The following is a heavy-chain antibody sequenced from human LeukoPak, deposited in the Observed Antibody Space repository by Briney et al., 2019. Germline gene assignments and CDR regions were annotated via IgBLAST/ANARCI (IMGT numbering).Heavy chain of an antibody. CDR3: ARDFRTTVYYYGMDV. J-gene: IGHJ6*02. CDR1: GFTVSSNY. V-gene: IGHV3-66*01. CDR2: IYSGGST. D-gene: IGHD2/OR15-2a*01. Sequence: PGGSLRLSCAASGFTVSSNYMSWVRQAPGKGLEWVSVIYSGGSTYYADSVKGRFTISRDNSKNTLYPQMNSLRAEDTAVYYCARDFRTTVYYYGMDVWGQGTTVTVSS.